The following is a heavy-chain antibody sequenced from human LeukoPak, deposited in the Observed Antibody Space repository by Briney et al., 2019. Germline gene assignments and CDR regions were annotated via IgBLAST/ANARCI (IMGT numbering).Heavy chain of an antibody. CDR3: ARVLSSWYKNWFDP. J-gene: IGHJ5*02. CDR1: GFTFSSYE. V-gene: IGHV3-48*03. D-gene: IGHD6-13*01. Sequence: GGSLRLSCAASGFTFSSYEMNWVRQAPGKGLEWVSYISSSGSTIYYADSVKGRFTISRDNAKNSLYLQMNSLRAEDTAVYYCARVLSSWYKNWFDPWGQGTLVTV. CDR2: ISSSGSTI.